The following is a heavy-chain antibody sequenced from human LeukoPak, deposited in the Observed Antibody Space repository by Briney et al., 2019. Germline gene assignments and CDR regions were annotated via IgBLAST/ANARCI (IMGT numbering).Heavy chain of an antibody. CDR1: GYTFTSYG. CDR3: ARDEYYDFWSGYSNY. CDR2: ISAYNGNT. J-gene: IGHJ4*02. Sequence: GASVKVSCKASGYTFTSYGISWVRQAPGQGLEWMGWISAYNGNTNYAQKLQGRVTTTTDTSTSTAYMELRSLRSDDTAVYYCARDEYYDFWSGYSNYWGQGTLVTVSS. D-gene: IGHD3-3*01. V-gene: IGHV1-18*01.